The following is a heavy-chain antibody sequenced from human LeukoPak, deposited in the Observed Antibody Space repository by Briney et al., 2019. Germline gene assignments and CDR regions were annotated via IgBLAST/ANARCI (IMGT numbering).Heavy chain of an antibody. CDR2: ISGSGGST. CDR3: AKGLLDYDILTGYSTIAFDY. V-gene: IGHV3-23*01. J-gene: IGHJ4*02. Sequence: GGSLRLSCAASGFTFSSYGMSWVRQAPGKGLEWVSAISGSGGSTYYADSVKGRFTISRDNSKNTLYLQMNSLRAEDTAVYYCAKGLLDYDILTGYSTIAFDYWGQGTLVTVSS. CDR1: GFTFSSYG. D-gene: IGHD3-9*01.